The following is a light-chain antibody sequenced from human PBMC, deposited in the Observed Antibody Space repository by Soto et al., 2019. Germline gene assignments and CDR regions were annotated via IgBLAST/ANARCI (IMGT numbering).Light chain of an antibody. Sequence: IVLTQSPGTLSLSPGERATLSCRASQSVPKSYLGWYQQRPGQALRLLIYDVSNRATGIPDRFSGSESGTDYTLTVSRLEPEDFVVYYCNQYAWSPLTFGQGRRLEIK. J-gene: IGKJ5*01. CDR3: NQYAWSPLT. CDR1: QSVPKSY. V-gene: IGKV3-20*01. CDR2: DVS.